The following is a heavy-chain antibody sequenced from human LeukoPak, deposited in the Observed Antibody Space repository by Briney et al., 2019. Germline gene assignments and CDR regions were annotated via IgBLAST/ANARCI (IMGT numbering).Heavy chain of an antibody. CDR3: ARGPYCSGGTCYSQFLDH. V-gene: IGHV1-18*01. J-gene: IGHJ4*02. CDR2: ISAYNGDT. D-gene: IGHD2-15*01. Sequence: ASVKVSCKASGYTLTNYGITWVRQAPGQGLEWMGWISAYNGDTTYAQNLQGRVTMTTDTSTSTAYMELRSLTSGDTAVYYCARGPYCSGGTCYSQFLDHWGQGTLVTVSS. CDR1: GYTLTNYG.